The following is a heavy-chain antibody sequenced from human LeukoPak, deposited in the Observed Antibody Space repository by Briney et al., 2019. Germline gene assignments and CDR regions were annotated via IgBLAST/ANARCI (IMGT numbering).Heavy chain of an antibody. Sequence: GGSLRLSCAASGFTFSSYAMSWVRQAPGKGLEWVSAISGSGGSTYYADSVKGRFTISRDNSKNTLYLQMNSLRAEDTAVYYCAKSLGYGSGSYYNEDIWGQGTMVTVSS. D-gene: IGHD3-10*01. V-gene: IGHV3-23*01. CDR1: GFTFSSYA. CDR3: AKSLGYGSGSYYNEDI. CDR2: ISGSGGST. J-gene: IGHJ3*02.